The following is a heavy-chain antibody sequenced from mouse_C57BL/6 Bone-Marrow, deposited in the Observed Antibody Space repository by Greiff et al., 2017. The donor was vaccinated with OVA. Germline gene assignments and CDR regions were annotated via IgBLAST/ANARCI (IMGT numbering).Heavy chain of an antibody. V-gene: IGHV3-6*01. Sequence: EVQRVESGPGLVKPSQSLSLTCSVPGYSITSGYYWNWIRQFPGNKLEWMGYISYDGSNNYNPSLKNRISITRDTSKNQFFLKLNSVTTEDTATYYCARSLLLPFDYWGQGTTLTVSS. J-gene: IGHJ2*01. CDR1: GYSITSGYY. CDR3: ARSLLLPFDY. CDR2: ISYDGSN. D-gene: IGHD1-1*01.